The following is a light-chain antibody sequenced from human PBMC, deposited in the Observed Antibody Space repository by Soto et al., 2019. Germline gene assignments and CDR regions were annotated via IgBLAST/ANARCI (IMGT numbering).Light chain of an antibody. CDR1: QSVSSN. Sequence: EIVMTQSPGTLSVSPGERVTLSCRASQSVSSNIAWYQQKPGQAPRLLIFDASTRAAGIPARFSGTGSGTEFTVTISSLQSEDFAVYYCQQYDTWPPHTFGQGTKLEIK. J-gene: IGKJ2*01. CDR3: QQYDTWPPHT. V-gene: IGKV3-15*01. CDR2: DAS.